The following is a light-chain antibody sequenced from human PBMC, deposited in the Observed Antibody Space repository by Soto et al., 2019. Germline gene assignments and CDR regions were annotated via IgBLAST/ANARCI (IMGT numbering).Light chain of an antibody. V-gene: IGKV1-39*01. CDR1: QSISSY. Sequence: DIQMTQSPSSLSASVGDRVTITCRASQSISSYLNWYQQKPGKAPKLLIYAASSLQSGVPSRFSGSGSGTDFTLTISSLQPEDFATYYCQQSYSTPRVTFCQGTRLEI. J-gene: IGKJ5*01. CDR2: AAS. CDR3: QQSYSTPRVT.